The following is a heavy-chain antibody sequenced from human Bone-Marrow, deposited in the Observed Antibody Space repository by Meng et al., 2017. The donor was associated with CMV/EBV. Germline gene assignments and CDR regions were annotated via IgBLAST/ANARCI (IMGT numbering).Heavy chain of an antibody. CDR3: AMVAARRRQMDNDAFDI. J-gene: IGHJ3*02. Sequence: ASVKVSCKGSGYTFTSYGISWVRQAPGQGLEWMGCISAYNGNTNYAQKLQGRVTMTNDTSTRKAYMELRRLRSDDTHVYYCAMVAARRRQMDNDAFDIWGQGTMVTVSS. CDR2: ISAYNGNT. CDR1: GYTFTSYG. D-gene: IGHD6-6*01. V-gene: IGHV1-18*01.